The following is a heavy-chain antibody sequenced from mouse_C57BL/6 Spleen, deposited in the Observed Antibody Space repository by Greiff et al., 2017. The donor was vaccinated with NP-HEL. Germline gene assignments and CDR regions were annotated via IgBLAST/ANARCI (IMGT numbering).Heavy chain of an antibody. CDR1: GYTFTSYW. V-gene: IGHV1-69*01. Sequence: VQLQQPGAELVMPGASVKLSCKASGYTFTSYWMHWVKQRPGQGLEWIGEIDPSDSYTNYNQKFKGKSTLTVDKSSSTAYMQLSSLTSEDSAVYYCARAAQATGGDYWGQGTTLTVSS. D-gene: IGHD3-2*02. CDR2: IDPSDSYT. J-gene: IGHJ2*01. CDR3: ARAAQATGGDY.